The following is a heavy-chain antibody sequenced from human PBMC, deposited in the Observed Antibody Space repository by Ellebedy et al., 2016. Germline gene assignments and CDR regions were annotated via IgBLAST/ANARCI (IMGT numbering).Heavy chain of an antibody. CDR1: GGSVSSDY. V-gene: IGHV4-59*02. Sequence: SETLSLTCNVSGGSVSSDYWNWIRRPPGKELEWIGYVFHTGIAVYNPSLKSRATMSIDTSRSQFSLTLTSVTAADTAVYYCAKWNGDWHAFDVWGQGKMVTVSS. CDR3: AKWNGDWHAFDV. J-gene: IGHJ3*01. CDR2: VFHTGIA. D-gene: IGHD1-1*01.